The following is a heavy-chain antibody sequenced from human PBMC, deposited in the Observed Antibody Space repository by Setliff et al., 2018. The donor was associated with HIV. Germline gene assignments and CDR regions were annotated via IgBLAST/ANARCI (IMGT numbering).Heavy chain of an antibody. CDR2: IYYSGST. CDR1: GGSISSYY. D-gene: IGHD2-8*01. V-gene: IGHV4-59*08. Sequence: SETLSLTCTVSGGSISSYYWSWIRQPPGKGLEWIGYIYYSGSTNYNPSLKSRVTMTRDTSINTAYLEFTRLRSDDTAVYYCARQLSNSLDFWGQGALVTVSS. CDR3: ARQLSNSLDF. J-gene: IGHJ4*02.